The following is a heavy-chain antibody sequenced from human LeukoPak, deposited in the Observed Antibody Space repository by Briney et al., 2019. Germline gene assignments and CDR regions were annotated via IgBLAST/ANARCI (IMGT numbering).Heavy chain of an antibody. CDR1: GFTFSSYS. V-gene: IGHV3-21*01. CDR3: ARDSVHCSGGSCRPNAFDI. Sequence: GGSLRLSCAASGFTFSSYSMNWVRQAPGKGLEWVSSISSSSSYIYYADSVKGRFTISRDNAKNSLYLQMNSLRAEDTAVYYCARDSVHCSGGSCRPNAFDIWGQGTMVTVSS. CDR2: ISSSSSYI. J-gene: IGHJ3*02. D-gene: IGHD2-15*01.